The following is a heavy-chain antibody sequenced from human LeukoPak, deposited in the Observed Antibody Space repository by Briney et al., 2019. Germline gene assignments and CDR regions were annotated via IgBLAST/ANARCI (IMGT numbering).Heavy chain of an antibody. CDR2: IYTSGST. Sequence: SETLSLTCTVSGGSISSYYWSWIRQPPGKGLEWIGYIYTSGSTNYNPSLKSRVTISVDTSKNQFSLKLSSVTAADTAVYYCARRRYYYDSSGYYQNWGQGTLVTVSS. V-gene: IGHV4-4*09. J-gene: IGHJ4*02. CDR3: ARRRYYYDSSGYYQN. CDR1: GGSISSYY. D-gene: IGHD3-22*01.